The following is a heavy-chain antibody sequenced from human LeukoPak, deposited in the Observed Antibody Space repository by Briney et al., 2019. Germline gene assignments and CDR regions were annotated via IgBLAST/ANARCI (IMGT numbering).Heavy chain of an antibody. Sequence: GGSLRLSCAASGFTFGSYGMNWVRQAPGKGLEWVAVIWYDGSNKDYADSVKGRFTISRDNSKNTLYLQMNSLRAEDTAVYYCAREDSSARFDDWGQGTLVTVSS. CDR2: IWYDGSNK. CDR1: GFTFGSYG. CDR3: AREDSSARFDD. J-gene: IGHJ4*02. V-gene: IGHV3-33*01. D-gene: IGHD6-19*01.